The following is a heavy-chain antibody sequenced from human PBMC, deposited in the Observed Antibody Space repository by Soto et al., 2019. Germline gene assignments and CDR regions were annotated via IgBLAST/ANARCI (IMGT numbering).Heavy chain of an antibody. CDR1: GFTFSDYY. CDR3: ARLASLGHPYYFGMDV. J-gene: IGHJ6*02. CDR2: ISSNGVSM. Sequence: GGSLRLSCVASGFTFSDYYMTWVRQAPGKWLEWVSYISSNGVSMYYGDSVKGRFTISRDDAENSLHLQMNSLRAEDTAVYYCARLASLGHPYYFGMDVWGQGXTVTVYS. V-gene: IGHV3-11*01.